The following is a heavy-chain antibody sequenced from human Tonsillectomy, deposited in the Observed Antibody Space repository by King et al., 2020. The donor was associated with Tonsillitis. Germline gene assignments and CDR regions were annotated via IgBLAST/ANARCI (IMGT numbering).Heavy chain of an antibody. CDR3: ANAWEICISARCVQIPYFYGVDV. Sequence: VQLVESGGGLVQPGGSLSLSCAASGFTFSNYAMNWVRQAPGKGLEWVSSISGGGTTTYYADSVKGRFTNSRDNSKNTLHLQMNSLRADDTAVYYCANAWEICISARCVQIPYFYGVDVWGQGTTVTVSS. D-gene: IGHD1-26*01. CDR2: ISGGGTTT. CDR1: GFTFSNYA. V-gene: IGHV3-23*04. J-gene: IGHJ6*02.